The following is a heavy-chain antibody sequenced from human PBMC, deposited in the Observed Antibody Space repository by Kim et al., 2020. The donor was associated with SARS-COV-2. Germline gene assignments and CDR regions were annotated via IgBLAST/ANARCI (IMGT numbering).Heavy chain of an antibody. D-gene: IGHD2-2*01. J-gene: IGHJ6*02. Sequence: SETLSLTCAVYGGSFSGYYWSWIRQPPGKGLEWIGEINHSGSTNYNPSLKSRVTISVDTSKNQFSLKLSSVTAADTAVYYCARTLAGYCSSTSCQGLYYYYGMDVWGQGTTVTVSS. V-gene: IGHV4-34*01. CDR3: ARTLAGYCSSTSCQGLYYYYGMDV. CDR1: GGSFSGYY. CDR2: INHSGST.